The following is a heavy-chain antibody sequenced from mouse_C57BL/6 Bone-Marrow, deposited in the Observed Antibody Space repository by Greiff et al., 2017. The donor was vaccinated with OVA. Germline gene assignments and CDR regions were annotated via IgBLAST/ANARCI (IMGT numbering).Heavy chain of an antibody. CDR3: ATLYAMDY. Sequence: EVKLVESGGGLVKPGGSLKLSCAASGFTFSSYAMSWVRQTPEKRLEWVATISDGGSYTYYPDNVKGRFTISRDNAKNNLYLQMSHLKSEDTAMYYCATLYAMDYWGQGTSVTVSS. CDR2: ISDGGSYT. V-gene: IGHV5-4*03. CDR1: GFTFSSYA. J-gene: IGHJ4*01.